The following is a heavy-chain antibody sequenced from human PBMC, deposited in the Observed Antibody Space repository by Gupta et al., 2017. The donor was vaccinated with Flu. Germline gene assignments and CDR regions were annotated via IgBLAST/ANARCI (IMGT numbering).Heavy chain of an antibody. Sequence: QVQLVESGGGVVQPGRSLRLSCAASGFIFSSHGMHWVRQAPGKGLEWVAFISGDGSRKYYADSMKGQFIISRDNSKNTLYLQMNSLRVEDTALYYCARGCSNGDNCFYLDHWGLGALVTVSS. V-gene: IGHV3-30*03. CDR3: ARGCSNGDNCFYLDH. CDR2: ISGDGSRK. J-gene: IGHJ4*02. D-gene: IGHD2-8*01. CDR1: GFIFSSHG.